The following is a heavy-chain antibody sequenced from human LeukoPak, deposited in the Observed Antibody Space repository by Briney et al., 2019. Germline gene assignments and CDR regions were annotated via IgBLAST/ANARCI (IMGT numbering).Heavy chain of an antibody. Sequence: GGSLRLSCVGSGFTLSTYSMNWVRQAPGKGLEWVSSIYTGSSSIYYANSVEGRFTISRDNAKNTLYLQMNSLRVEDTAVYHCARGQAIPYNWFDPWGQGTLVTVSS. CDR3: ARGQAIPYNWFDP. CDR2: IYTGSSSI. CDR1: GFTLSTYS. D-gene: IGHD2-21*01. V-gene: IGHV3-21*06. J-gene: IGHJ5*02.